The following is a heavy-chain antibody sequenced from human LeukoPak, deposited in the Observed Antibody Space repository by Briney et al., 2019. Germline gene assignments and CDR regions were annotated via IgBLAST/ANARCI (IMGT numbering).Heavy chain of an antibody. CDR3: ARDKGWFDP. J-gene: IGHJ5*02. CDR1: GDSVSSSNYY. CDR2: LYYDGRT. V-gene: IGHV4-39*07. Sequence: SETLSLTCTVFGDSVSSSNYYWAWFRQPPGKGLDWIGSLYYDGRTYYSPSLESRVTVSVDTSKNQFSLKLSSVTAADTAVYYCARDKGWFDPWGQGTLVTVSS.